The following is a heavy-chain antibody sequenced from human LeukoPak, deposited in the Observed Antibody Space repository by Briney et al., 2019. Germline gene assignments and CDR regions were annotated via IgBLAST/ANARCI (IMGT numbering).Heavy chain of an antibody. J-gene: IGHJ4*02. Sequence: ASVKVSCKASGYTFTGYYMHWVRQAPGQGLEWMGRINPNSGGTNFAQNFQGRVAMTRDTSISTAYMELSRLRSDDTAVYHCARERSSWSIDYWGQGTLVTVSS. CDR1: GYTFTGYY. D-gene: IGHD6-13*01. V-gene: IGHV1-2*06. CDR2: INPNSGGT. CDR3: ARERSSWSIDY.